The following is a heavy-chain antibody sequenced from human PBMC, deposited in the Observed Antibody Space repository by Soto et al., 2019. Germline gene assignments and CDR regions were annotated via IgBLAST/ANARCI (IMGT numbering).Heavy chain of an antibody. D-gene: IGHD3-3*01. CDR2: ISYDGSNK. J-gene: IGHJ4*02. V-gene: IGHV3-30*03. Sequence: GGSLRLSCAASGFTFSSYGMHWVRQAPGKGMEWVAVISYDGSNKYYADSVKGRFTISRDNSKNTLYLQMNSLRAEDTAVYYCARALDFWSAYFDDRGQGSLVTVST. CDR3: ARALDFWSAYFDD. CDR1: GFTFSSYG.